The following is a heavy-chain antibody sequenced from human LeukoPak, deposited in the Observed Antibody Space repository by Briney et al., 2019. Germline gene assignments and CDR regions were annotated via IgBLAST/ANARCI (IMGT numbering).Heavy chain of an antibody. J-gene: IGHJ6*03. CDR1: GGSFSNYY. CDR2: INDSGTI. V-gene: IGHV4-34*01. Sequence: SETLSLTCAVYGGSFSNYYWSWTRQPPGKGLEWIGEINDSGTINYNPSLMSRVTISVDKSKNQFSLKLSSVTAADTAVYYCARRWNYGRNYYVDVWGKGATVSVSS. D-gene: IGHD1-7*01. CDR3: ARRWNYGRNYYVDV.